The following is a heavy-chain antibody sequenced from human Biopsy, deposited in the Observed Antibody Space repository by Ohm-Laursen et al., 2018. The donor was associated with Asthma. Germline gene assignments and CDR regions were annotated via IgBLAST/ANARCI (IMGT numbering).Heavy chain of an antibody. D-gene: IGHD3-10*01. CDR3: TRSWVDYSFDY. Sequence: ASVKVSCNASGYTFTSYYMHWVRQAPGQGLEWMGITNPSGGSTSYAQEFQGRVTMTRDTSTSTVYMELSSLRSEDTAIYYCTRSWVDYSFDYWGQGTLVTVSS. V-gene: IGHV1-46*01. J-gene: IGHJ4*02. CDR1: GYTFTSYY. CDR2: TNPSGGST.